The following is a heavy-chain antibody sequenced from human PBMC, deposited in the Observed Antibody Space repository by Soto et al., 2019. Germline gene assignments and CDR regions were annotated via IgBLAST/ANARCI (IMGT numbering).Heavy chain of an antibody. CDR2: ISSDGSNK. Sequence: QVQLVESGGGVVQPGRSLGLSCAASGFTFSSYGLHWVRQATGKGLEWVAVISSDGSNKYYADSVKGRFTISRDNSQNTLYLQMNSLRAEDTAVYYCAKYGDIAAAGYYLDYWGQGTLVTVSS. CDR3: AKYGDIAAAGYYLDY. D-gene: IGHD6-13*01. J-gene: IGHJ4*02. CDR1: GFTFSSYG. V-gene: IGHV3-30*18.